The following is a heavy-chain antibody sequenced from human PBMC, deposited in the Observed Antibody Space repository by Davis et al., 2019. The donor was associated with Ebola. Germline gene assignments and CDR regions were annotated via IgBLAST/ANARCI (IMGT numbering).Heavy chain of an antibody. CDR3: ARDGPNYDVDY. D-gene: IGHD3-22*01. CDR2: IRSEATSQ. V-gene: IGHV3-30*02. CDR1: GFSLSGFE. J-gene: IGHJ4*02. Sequence: GGSLRLSCAPSGFSLSGFEMNWVRQAPGKGREWVAFIRSEATSQDYGKSVQGRFFISRDDSKNTLYLQMNSLRVDDTAVYFCARDGPNYDVDYWGQGTLVTVSA.